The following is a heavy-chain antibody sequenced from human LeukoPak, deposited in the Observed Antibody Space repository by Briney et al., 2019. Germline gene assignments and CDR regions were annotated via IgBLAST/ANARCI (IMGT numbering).Heavy chain of an antibody. CDR2: IYYTGRT. V-gene: IGHV4-59*01. CDR3: AKADIWSAVDY. D-gene: IGHD3-3*01. Sequence: PSETLSLTRTVSGGSISSYYRSWIRQPPGKGLEWIGYIYYTGRTNYNPSLKSRVTISVDTSKNQFSLKLNSVTAADTAVYYCAKADIWSAVDYWGQGTLVTVSS. J-gene: IGHJ4*02. CDR1: GGSISSYY.